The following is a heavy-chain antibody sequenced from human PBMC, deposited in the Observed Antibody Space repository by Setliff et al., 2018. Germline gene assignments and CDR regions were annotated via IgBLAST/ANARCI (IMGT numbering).Heavy chain of an antibody. CDR2: IGHTESI. J-gene: IGHJ4*02. D-gene: IGHD2-21*02. CDR1: GYSISSGYI. V-gene: IGHV4-38-2*02. CDR3: ARDLGHGGDSDY. Sequence: PSETLSLTCTVSGYSISSGYIWGWIRQPPGKGLEWVGNIGHTESINYNPSLKSRLTLSRDTSKNQVSLKLNSVTATDTAVYYCARDLGHGGDSDYWGQGILVTVSS.